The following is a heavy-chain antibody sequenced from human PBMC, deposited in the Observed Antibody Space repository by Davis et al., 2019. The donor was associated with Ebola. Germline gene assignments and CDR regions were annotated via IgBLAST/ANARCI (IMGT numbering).Heavy chain of an antibody. Sequence: PSETLSLTCTVSGGSISSGGYYWSWTRQHPGTGLEWIGYIYYSGSTYYNPSLKSRVTISVDTSKNQFSLKLSSVTAADTAVYYCARSSTVTSGMYYYYGMDVWGQGTTVTVSS. CDR3: ARSSTVTSGMYYYYGMDV. V-gene: IGHV4-31*03. J-gene: IGHJ6*02. D-gene: IGHD4-11*01. CDR2: IYYSGST. CDR1: GGSISSGGYY.